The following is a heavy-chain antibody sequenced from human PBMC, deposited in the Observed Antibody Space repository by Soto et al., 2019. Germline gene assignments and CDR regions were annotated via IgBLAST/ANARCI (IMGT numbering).Heavy chain of an antibody. V-gene: IGHV3-43D*04. J-gene: IGHJ4*02. CDR2: ISWDGGST. CDR1: GFTFEDYA. D-gene: IGHD5-12*01. CDR3: AKDIRFRATPDGFDY. Sequence: GVSLRLSCAASGFTFEDYAMHWVRQAPGKGLEWVSLISWDGGSTYYADSVKGRFTISRDNSKNSLYLQMNSLRAEDTALYYCAKDIRFRATPDGFDYWGQGTLVTVSS.